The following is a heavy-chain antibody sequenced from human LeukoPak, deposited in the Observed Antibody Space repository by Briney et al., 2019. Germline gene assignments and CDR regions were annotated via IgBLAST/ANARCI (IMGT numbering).Heavy chain of an antibody. V-gene: IGHV3-48*01. CDR1: GLTFGSYS. CDR2: ISSSSSTI. Sequence: GGSLRLSCVASGLTFGSYSMNWVRQAPGKGLEWVSYISSSSSTIYYADSVKGRFTISRDNAKNSLYLQMNSLRGDDTAVYYCARDRALYDSRRGYYYTEDDYWGQGTLVTVSS. CDR3: ARDRALYDSRRGYYYTEDDY. J-gene: IGHJ4*02. D-gene: IGHD3-22*01.